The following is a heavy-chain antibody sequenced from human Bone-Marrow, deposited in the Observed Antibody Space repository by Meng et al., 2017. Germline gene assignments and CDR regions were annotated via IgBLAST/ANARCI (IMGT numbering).Heavy chain of an antibody. CDR1: GGSISSGDYY. D-gene: IGHD2-21*01. V-gene: IGHV4-30-4*01. CDR3: AREGRSHQVGVSVY. Sequence: QVQLQESGPGLVKPSQTLSPTCNVSGGSISSGDYYWGWIRQPPGKGLEWIGYIYNSGSTYYNTSLKSRVTISVDTSKNQFSLKLRFVTAADTAVYYCAREGRSHQVGVSVYWGQGNLVTVSS. J-gene: IGHJ4*02. CDR2: IYNSGST.